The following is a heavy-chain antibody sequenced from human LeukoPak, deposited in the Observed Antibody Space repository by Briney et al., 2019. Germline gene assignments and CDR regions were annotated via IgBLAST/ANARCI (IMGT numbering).Heavy chain of an antibody. Sequence: GGSLRLSCAASGFTVSSNYMSWVRQAPGKGLEWVSVIYNGDGTYYADSVKGRFTISRDNSKNTLYLQMNSLRAEDTAVYYCAKGADSSSWLDWFDPWGQGTLVTVSS. D-gene: IGHD6-13*01. V-gene: IGHV3-53*05. CDR2: IYNGDGT. CDR1: GFTVSSNY. J-gene: IGHJ5*02. CDR3: AKGADSSSWLDWFDP.